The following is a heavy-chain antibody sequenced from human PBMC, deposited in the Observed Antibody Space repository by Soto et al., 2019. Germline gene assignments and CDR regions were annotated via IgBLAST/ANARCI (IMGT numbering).Heavy chain of an antibody. CDR2: ISAYNGNT. J-gene: IGHJ6*02. D-gene: IGHD3-9*01. CDR1: GYTFTSYG. V-gene: IGHV1-18*01. Sequence: VKVSCKASGYTFTSYGISWVRQAPGQGLEWMGWISAYNGNTNYAQKLQGRVTMTTDTSTSTAYMELRSLRSDDTAVYYCARAQYYDILTGYYVDYYYYGMDVWGQGTTVTVSS. CDR3: ARAQYYDILTGYYVDYYYYGMDV.